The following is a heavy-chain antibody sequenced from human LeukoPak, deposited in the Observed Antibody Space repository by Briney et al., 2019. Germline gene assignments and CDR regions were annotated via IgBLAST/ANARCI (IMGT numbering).Heavy chain of an antibody. J-gene: IGHJ5*02. CDR2: ISWNSGSI. CDR1: GFTFDDYA. Sequence: PGGSLRLSCAASGFTFDDYAMHWVRQAPGKGLERVSGISWNSGSIDYADSVKRRFTISRDNAKNSLYLQMNSLRAEDTAVYYCARAHYPYGNNWFDPWGQGTLVTVSS. CDR3: ARAHYPYGNNWFDP. D-gene: IGHD4-17*01. V-gene: IGHV3-9*01.